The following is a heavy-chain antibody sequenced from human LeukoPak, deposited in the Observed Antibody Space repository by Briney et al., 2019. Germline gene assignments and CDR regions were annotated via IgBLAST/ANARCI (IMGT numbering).Heavy chain of an antibody. CDR2: IYHSGST. CDR1: GGSFSSGGYS. D-gene: IGHD3-22*01. J-gene: IGHJ5*02. CDR3: ARSYDSSGYINWFDP. V-gene: IGHV4-30-2*01. Sequence: SQTLSLTCAVSGGSFSSGGYSWSWIRQPPGKGLEWIGYIYHSGSTYYNPSLKSRVTISVDRSKNQFSLKLSSVTAADTAVYYCARSYDSSGYINWFDPWGQGTLVTVSS.